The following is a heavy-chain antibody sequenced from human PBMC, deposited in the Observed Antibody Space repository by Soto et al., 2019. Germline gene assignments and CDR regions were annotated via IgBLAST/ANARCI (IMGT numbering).Heavy chain of an antibody. Sequence: PXESLRLSCAASGFTFSTYSVNWVRQAPGKGLEWISYISDNSSVIYYADAVKGRFTISRDNAKNSLYLQMNSLRDEDTAVYYCARDRDAYCSKGICSGPYFDYWGQGTLVTVSS. CDR3: ARDRDAYCSKGICSGPYFDY. CDR2: ISDNSSVI. V-gene: IGHV3-48*02. CDR1: GFTFSTYS. D-gene: IGHD2-8*01. J-gene: IGHJ4*02.